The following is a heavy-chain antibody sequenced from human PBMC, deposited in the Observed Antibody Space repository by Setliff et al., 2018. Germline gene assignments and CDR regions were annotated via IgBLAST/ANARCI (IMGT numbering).Heavy chain of an antibody. CDR1: GYIFTTYA. D-gene: IGHD2-15*01. V-gene: IGHV7-4-1*02. J-gene: IGHJ4*02. Sequence: ASVKVSCKASGYIFTTYAMSWMRQAPGQGLEWMGWINTNTGNPSYAQGFTGRFVFSLDTSVSTAYLQISSLKAEDTAVYYCARGYCSGGSCADFDYWGQGTLVTVSS. CDR3: ARGYCSGGSCADFDY. CDR2: INTNTGNP.